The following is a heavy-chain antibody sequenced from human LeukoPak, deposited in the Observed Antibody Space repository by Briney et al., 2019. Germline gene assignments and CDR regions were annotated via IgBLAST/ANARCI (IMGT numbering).Heavy chain of an antibody. J-gene: IGHJ4*02. CDR2: ISGSGGST. D-gene: IGHD6-13*01. V-gene: IGHV3-23*01. CDR1: GFTFSSYA. CDR3: ARAVAAAGHNDY. Sequence: GGSLRLSCAASGFTFSSYAMSWVRQAPGKGLEWVSAISGSGGSTYYADSVKGRFTISRHNSKNTLYLQMNSLRAEDTAVYYCARAVAAAGHNDYWGQGTLVTVSS.